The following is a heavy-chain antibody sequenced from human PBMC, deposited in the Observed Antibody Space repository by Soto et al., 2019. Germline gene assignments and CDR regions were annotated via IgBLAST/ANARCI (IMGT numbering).Heavy chain of an antibody. CDR3: ARSLWFGELH. V-gene: IGHV2-5*02. D-gene: IGHD3-10*01. CDR2: IYWDNDK. Sequence: QITLKESGPTLVKPTQTLTLTCSFSGFSLSTTGVGVGWIRQSPGKALEWLAIIYWDNDKRYSPSLKSRVTITKDTSKNQVVLTVTNMDPVXXXTYXCARSLWFGELHWGQGALVTVSS. J-gene: IGHJ4*02. CDR1: GFSLSTTGVG.